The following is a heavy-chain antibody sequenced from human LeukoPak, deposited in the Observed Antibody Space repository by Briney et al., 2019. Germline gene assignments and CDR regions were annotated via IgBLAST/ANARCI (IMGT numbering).Heavy chain of an antibody. CDR3: ARNLKNYYDSNGYFDY. V-gene: IGHV3-21*01. CDR1: GFTFSSYN. CDR2: ISSRGDYI. J-gene: IGHJ4*02. Sequence: PGGSLTLSCVASGFTFSSYNINWVRQAPGKGLEWVSSISSRGDYIYYADSVKGRFSISRDNAKNSLYLQMNSLRAEDTAAYYCARNLKNYYDSNGYFDYGGQGTLVSVSS. D-gene: IGHD3-22*01.